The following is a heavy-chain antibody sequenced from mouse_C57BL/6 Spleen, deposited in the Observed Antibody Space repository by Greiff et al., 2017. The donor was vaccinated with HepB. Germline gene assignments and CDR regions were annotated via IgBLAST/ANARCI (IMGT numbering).Heavy chain of an antibody. J-gene: IGHJ4*01. CDR2: IHPNSGST. V-gene: IGHV1-64*01. CDR3: ARGEPYYYGSSFYYAMDY. D-gene: IGHD1-1*01. Sequence: QVQLQQPGAELVKPGASVKLSCKASGYTFTSYWMHWVKQRPGQGLEWIGMIHPNSGSTNSNEKFKSKATLTVDKSSSTAYMQLSSLTSEDSAVDYCARGEPYYYGSSFYYAMDYWGQGTSVTVSS. CDR1: GYTFTSYW.